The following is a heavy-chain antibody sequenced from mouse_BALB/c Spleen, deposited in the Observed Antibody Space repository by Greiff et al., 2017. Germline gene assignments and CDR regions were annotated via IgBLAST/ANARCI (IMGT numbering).Heavy chain of an antibody. V-gene: IGHV5-6-4*01. J-gene: IGHJ2*01. CDR1: GFTFSSYT. CDR3: TRDLYYYGSSDY. D-gene: IGHD1-1*01. Sequence: EVKLVESGGGLVKPGGSLKLSCAASGFTFSSYTMSWVRQTPEKRLEWVATISSGGSYTYYPDSVKGRFTISRDNAKNTLYLQMSSLKSEDTAMYYCTRDLYYYGSSDYWGQGTTLTVSS. CDR2: ISSGGSYT.